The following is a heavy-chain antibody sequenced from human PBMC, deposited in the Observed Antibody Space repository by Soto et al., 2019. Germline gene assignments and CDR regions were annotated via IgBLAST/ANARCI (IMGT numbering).Heavy chain of an antibody. D-gene: IGHD1-26*01. V-gene: IGHV1-2*04. CDR2: INPNSGGT. Sequence: ASVKVSCTASGYTFTGYYMHWVRQAPGQGLEWMGWINPNSGGTNYAQKFQGWVTMTRDTSISTAYMELSRLRSDDTAVYYCAMVGATTDYYYGMDVWAQGTTVTVSS. CDR1: GYTFTGYY. CDR3: AMVGATTDYYYGMDV. J-gene: IGHJ6*02.